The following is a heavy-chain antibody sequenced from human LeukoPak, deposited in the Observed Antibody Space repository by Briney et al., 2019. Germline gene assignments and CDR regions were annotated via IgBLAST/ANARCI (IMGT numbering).Heavy chain of an antibody. CDR3: AQYPDYGGNYDAFDV. CDR2: IYWNNDK. J-gene: IGHJ3*01. D-gene: IGHD4-23*01. V-gene: IGHV2-5*01. CDR1: GFSLTTSGVG. Sequence: SGPTLVTRTQTLTLTCTFSGFSLTTSGVGVSWIRQPPGKALEWLAMIYWNNDKRYSASLRSRLTITKDTSKNLVVLIMTNLDPADTATYYCAQYPDYGGNYDAFDVWGQGTMVTVSS.